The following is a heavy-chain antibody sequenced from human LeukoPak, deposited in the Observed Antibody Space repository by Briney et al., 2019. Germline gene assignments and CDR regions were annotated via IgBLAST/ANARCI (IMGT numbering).Heavy chain of an antibody. J-gene: IGHJ6*03. CDR3: ARTGVAATLLVDYYYMDV. CDR2: ISGSGGST. CDR1: GFTFSSYA. D-gene: IGHD2-15*01. Sequence: PGGSLRLSCAASGFTFSSYAMSWVRQAPGKGLEWVSGISGSGGSTYYADSVKGRFTISRDNAKNSLYLQMNSLRAEDTAVYYCARTGVAATLLVDYYYMDVWGKGTTVTISS. V-gene: IGHV3-23*01.